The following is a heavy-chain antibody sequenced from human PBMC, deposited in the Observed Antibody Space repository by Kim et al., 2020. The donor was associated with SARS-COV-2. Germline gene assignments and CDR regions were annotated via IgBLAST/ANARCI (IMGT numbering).Heavy chain of an antibody. Sequence: KSRVTISVDTSKNQFSLKLSSVTAADTAVYYCARHSVVIAAAPSYGMDVWGQGTTVTVSS. V-gene: IGHV4-39*01. CDR3: ARHSVVIAAAPSYGMDV. J-gene: IGHJ6*02. D-gene: IGHD6-13*01.